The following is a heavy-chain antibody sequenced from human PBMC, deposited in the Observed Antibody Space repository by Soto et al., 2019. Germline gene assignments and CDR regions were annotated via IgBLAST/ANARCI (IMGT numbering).Heavy chain of an antibody. Sequence: PGESQKIWCKGSGYRFTSYWIGWVSKMTGKGLEWMGIIYPGDSDTRYSPSFQGQVTISADKSISTAYLQWSSLKASDTAMYYCARPMGSIAAAGDYWGQGTLVTVSS. D-gene: IGHD6-13*01. CDR2: IYPGDSDT. V-gene: IGHV5-51*01. CDR1: GYRFTSYW. J-gene: IGHJ4*02. CDR3: ARPMGSIAAAGDY.